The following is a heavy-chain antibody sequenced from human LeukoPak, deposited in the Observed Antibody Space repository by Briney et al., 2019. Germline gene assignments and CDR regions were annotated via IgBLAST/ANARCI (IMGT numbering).Heavy chain of an antibody. D-gene: IGHD4-17*01. CDR3: ARDEGATVTASNY. J-gene: IGHJ4*02. CDR1: GFTFSSYG. CDR2: IWYDGSNK. V-gene: IGHV3-33*01. Sequence: GGSLRLSCAASGFTFSSYGMHWVRQAPGKGLEWVAVIWYDGSNKYYADSVKGRFTISRDNSKNTLYLQMNSLRAEDTAVYYCARDEGATVTASNYWGQGTLVTVPS.